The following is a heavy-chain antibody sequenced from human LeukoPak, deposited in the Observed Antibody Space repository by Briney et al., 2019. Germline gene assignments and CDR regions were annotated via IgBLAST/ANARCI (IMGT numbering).Heavy chain of an antibody. CDR2: IYHSGST. V-gene: IGHV4-30-2*01. J-gene: IGHJ4*02. CDR1: GGSFSGYY. Sequence: SETLSLTCAVYGGSFSGYYWSWIRQPPGKGLEWIGYIYHSGSTYYNPSLKSRVTISVDRSKNQFSLKLSSVTAADTAVYYCARERKAAPPDYWGQGTLVTVSS. CDR3: ARERKAAPPDY. D-gene: IGHD6-13*01.